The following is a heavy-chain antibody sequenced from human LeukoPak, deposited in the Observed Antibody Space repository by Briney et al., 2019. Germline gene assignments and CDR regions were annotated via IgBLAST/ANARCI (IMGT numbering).Heavy chain of an antibody. CDR3: ARDRIGKYSIDY. Sequence: GGSLRLSCAASGFTFSNFGLNWVRQAPGKGLEWVAFISDNERRTYYLESVKGLFTISRDDSKNTLYLQMNSLRVEDAAVYYCARDRIGKYSIDYWGQGTLVTVSS. CDR2: ISDNERRT. V-gene: IGHV3-33*08. D-gene: IGHD2-15*01. J-gene: IGHJ4*02. CDR1: GFTFSNFG.